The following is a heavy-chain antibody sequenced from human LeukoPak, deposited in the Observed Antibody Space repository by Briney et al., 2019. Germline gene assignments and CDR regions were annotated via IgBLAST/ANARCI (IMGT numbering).Heavy chain of an antibody. V-gene: IGHV3-30*03. D-gene: IGHD1-26*01. CDR1: GFTFSSSG. CDR3: ARGSLASPTLVGTRGFGY. CDR2: ISRDGNFK. J-gene: IGHJ4*02. Sequence: GGSLRLSCAASGFTFSSSGFHWVRQAPGKGLEWVAIISRDGNFKYYADSVKGRFTISRDNSKNTLYLQMNSLRAEDTAVYYCARGSLASPTLVGTRGFGYWGQGTLVTVSS.